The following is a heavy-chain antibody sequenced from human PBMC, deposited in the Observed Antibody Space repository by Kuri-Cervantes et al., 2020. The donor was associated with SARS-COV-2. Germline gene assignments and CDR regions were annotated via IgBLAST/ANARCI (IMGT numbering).Heavy chain of an antibody. J-gene: IGHJ3*02. V-gene: IGHV3-21*04. CDR1: GFTFSNAW. Sequence: GESLKISCAASGFTFSNAWMSWVRQAPGKGLEWVSSISSSSSYIYYADSVKGRFTISRDNAKNSLYLQMNSLRAEDTAVYYCAMTYSSGWYVDAFDIWGQGTMVTVSS. CDR3: AMTYSSGWYVDAFDI. CDR2: ISSSSSYI. D-gene: IGHD6-19*01.